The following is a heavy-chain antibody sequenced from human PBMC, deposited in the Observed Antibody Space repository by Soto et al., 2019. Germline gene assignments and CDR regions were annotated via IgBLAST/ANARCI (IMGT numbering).Heavy chain of an antibody. Sequence: GESLKISCKGSGYSFTSYWISWVRQMPGKGLEWMGRIDPSDSYTNYSPSFQGHVTISADKSISTAYLQWSSLKASDTAMYYCARHTDYYDSSGLAHFDYWGQGTLVTVSS. V-gene: IGHV5-10-1*01. CDR1: GYSFTSYW. CDR3: ARHTDYYDSSGLAHFDY. D-gene: IGHD3-22*01. J-gene: IGHJ4*02. CDR2: IDPSDSYT.